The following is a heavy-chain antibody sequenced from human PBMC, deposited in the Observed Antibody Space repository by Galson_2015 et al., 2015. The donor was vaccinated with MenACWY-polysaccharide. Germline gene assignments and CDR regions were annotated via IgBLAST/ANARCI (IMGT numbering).Heavy chain of an antibody. V-gene: IGHV4-61*08. CDR1: GGSVSSAAYY. CDR2: IYFSGRT. CDR3: ASEEIRGGSFGWFDP. D-gene: IGHD3-10*01. J-gene: IGHJ5*02. Sequence: ATLSLPCPVSGGSVSSAAYYWRWLRPPTGKGLEWLGYIYFSGRTNYNPSLKRRVPVSLDTSKNQFSLRLSSVTAADTAFYYCASEEIRGGSFGWFDPWGQGTLVTVSS.